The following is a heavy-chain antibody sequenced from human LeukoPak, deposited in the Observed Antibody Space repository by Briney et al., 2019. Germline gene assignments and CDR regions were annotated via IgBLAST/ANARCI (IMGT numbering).Heavy chain of an antibody. J-gene: IGHJ4*02. D-gene: IGHD2-2*01. CDR2: ITNSGDRT. CDR1: GFTFSSSA. CDR3: AKDGDWRPAAD. V-gene: IGHV3-23*01. Sequence: GGSLRLSCAASGFTFSSSAMSWVRQAPGKGLEWVSSITNSGDRTYYADAVRGQFTISRDNSKSTLFLQMRSLRVEDTAIYYCAKDGDWRPAADWGQGTLVIVSS.